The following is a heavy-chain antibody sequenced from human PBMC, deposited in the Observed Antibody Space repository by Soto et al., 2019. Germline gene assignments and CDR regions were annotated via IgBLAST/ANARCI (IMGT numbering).Heavy chain of an antibody. CDR1: GYTFTSYG. CDR2: ISAYNGNT. CDR3: ARDLTPSSSRITIFGVAPSDAFDI. V-gene: IGHV1-18*01. Sequence: ASVKVSCKASGYTFTSYGISWVRQAPGQGLEWMGWISAYNGNTNYAQKLQGRVTMTTDTSTCTADMELRSLRSDDTAVYYCARDLTPSSSRITIFGVAPSDAFDIWGQGTMVTVSS. J-gene: IGHJ3*02. D-gene: IGHD3-3*01.